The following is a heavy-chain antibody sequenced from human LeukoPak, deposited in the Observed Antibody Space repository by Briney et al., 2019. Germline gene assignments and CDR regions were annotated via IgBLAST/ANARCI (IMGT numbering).Heavy chain of an antibody. CDR2: IYSGGSA. J-gene: IGHJ4*02. CDR3: ATSHDYSNSFDY. D-gene: IGHD4-11*01. CDR1: GIIVSSNY. V-gene: IGHV3-53*01. Sequence: GGSLRLSCAASGIIVSSNYMSWVRQAPGKGLEWVSIIYSGGSAYYADSVKGRFTISRDNSKNTLYLQVNSLRAEDTAVYYCATSHDYSNSFDYWGQGTLVTVSS.